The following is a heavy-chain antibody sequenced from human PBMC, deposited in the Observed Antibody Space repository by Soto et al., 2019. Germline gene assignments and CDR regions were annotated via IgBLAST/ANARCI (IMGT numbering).Heavy chain of an antibody. V-gene: IGHV3-21*01. Sequence: GGSLRLSCAVSGFTFSSYNMNWVRQAPGKGLEWVSSISSYSRYIYYADSVKGRFTISRDNAKNSLYLQMNSLRAEDTAVYYCARAYCGGDCLWEYYGMDVWGQGTTAPVYS. D-gene: IGHD2-21*02. J-gene: IGHJ6*02. CDR2: ISSYSRYI. CDR1: GFTFSSYN. CDR3: ARAYCGGDCLWEYYGMDV.